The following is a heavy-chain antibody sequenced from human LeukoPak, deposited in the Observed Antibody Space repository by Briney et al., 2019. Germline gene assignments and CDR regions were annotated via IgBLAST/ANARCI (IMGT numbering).Heavy chain of an antibody. D-gene: IGHD2-8*01. V-gene: IGHV1-8*01. Sequence: ASVKVSGKASEYTFTSYDINWVPQATGQGREWMGWMIPYSGNTGYAQKFQGRVTISRATSISTAYMELSSLRADNTDVYYCARRMADHDAFDIWGQGTMVTVSS. CDR2: MIPYSGNT. CDR1: EYTFTSYD. J-gene: IGHJ3*02. CDR3: ARRMADHDAFDI.